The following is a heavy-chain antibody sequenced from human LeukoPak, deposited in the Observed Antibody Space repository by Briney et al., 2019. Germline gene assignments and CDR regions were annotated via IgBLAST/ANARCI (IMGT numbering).Heavy chain of an antibody. V-gene: IGHV3-15*01. D-gene: IGHD5-12*01. CDR2: KSTADGGAT. CDR3: TTYGGYEGLSDH. CDR1: GFTFSDPW. J-gene: IGHJ1*01. Sequence: KPGGSLRLSCAASGFTFSDPWMVWVRRAPGKGLEWVGRKSTADGGATDYAAAVQGRFTISRDDSKDNLYLQMNSLKTEDTAVYYCTTYGGYEGLSDHWGQGSLVTVSS.